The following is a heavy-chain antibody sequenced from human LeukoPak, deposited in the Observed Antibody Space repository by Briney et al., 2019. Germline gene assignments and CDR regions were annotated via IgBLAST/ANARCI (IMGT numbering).Heavy chain of an antibody. CDR2: IYYSGST. D-gene: IGHD3-16*01. CDR3: ARDTFWKGAYYMDV. J-gene: IGHJ6*03. V-gene: IGHV4-39*07. Sequence: SETLSLTCTVSGGSISSSSYYWGWIRQPPGKGLEWIGSIYYSGSTYYNPSLKSRVTMSVDTSKNQFSLKLSSVTAADTAVYYCARDTFWKGAYYMDVWGKGTTVTVSS. CDR1: GGSISSSSYY.